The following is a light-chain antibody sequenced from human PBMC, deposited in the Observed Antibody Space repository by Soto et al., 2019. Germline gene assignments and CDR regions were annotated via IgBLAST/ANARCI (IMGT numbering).Light chain of an antibody. V-gene: IGKV3-20*01. CDR3: QQYGGSPRT. J-gene: IGKJ1*01. Sequence: EIVLTQSPGTLSLSPGEGATLSCRASQSVGGTFLAWYQQKGGQAPRLLIHGASNRATGIPDRFSGSGSGKDFTLTISRLEPEDFAVYCCQQYGGSPRTFGQGTKVEVK. CDR2: GAS. CDR1: QSVGGTF.